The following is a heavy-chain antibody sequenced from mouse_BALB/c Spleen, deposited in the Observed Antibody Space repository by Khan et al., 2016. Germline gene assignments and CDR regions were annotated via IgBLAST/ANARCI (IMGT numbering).Heavy chain of an antibody. CDR2: INPDSSTI. V-gene: IGHV4-1*02. CDR1: GFDFSRYW. D-gene: IGHD1-1*01. CDR3: ARAGYYGYLAY. J-gene: IGHJ3*01. Sequence: EVKLLESGGGLVQPGGSLKLSCAASGFDFSRYWMSWVRQAPGKGLEWIGEINPDSSTINYTPSLKDKFIISRDNAKNTLYLQMSKVRSADTALYYCARAGYYGYLAYWGQGTLVTVSA.